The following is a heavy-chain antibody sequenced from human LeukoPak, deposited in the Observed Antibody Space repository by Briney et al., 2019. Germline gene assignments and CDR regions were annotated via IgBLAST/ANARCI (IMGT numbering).Heavy chain of an antibody. CDR2: IGGSGAST. CDR1: GFGFSSYA. D-gene: IGHD3-22*01. Sequence: GASLRLSCAASGFGFSSYAMSWVRQAPGKGLEWVSTIGGSGASTYHVDSVKGRFTISRVNSKNTLYLQTNSLRAEDTAVYYCARADYYDSSGYYYVRHARAPFDVWGQGTMVTVSS. J-gene: IGHJ3*01. V-gene: IGHV3-23*01. CDR3: ARADYYDSSGYYYVRHARAPFDV.